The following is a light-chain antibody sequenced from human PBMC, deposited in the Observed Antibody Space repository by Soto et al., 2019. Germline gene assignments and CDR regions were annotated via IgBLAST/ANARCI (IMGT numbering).Light chain of an antibody. CDR1: SSDVGGYNY. CDR2: DVS. Sequence: QSALTQPRSVSGSPGQSVTISCTGTSSDVGGYNYVSWYQHHPGTAPKVMIYDVSERPSGVPDRFSGSKSGNTASLTISGLQAEDEADYYCCSYAGSDTHVVFGGGTKVTVL. V-gene: IGLV2-11*01. CDR3: CSYAGSDTHVV. J-gene: IGLJ2*01.